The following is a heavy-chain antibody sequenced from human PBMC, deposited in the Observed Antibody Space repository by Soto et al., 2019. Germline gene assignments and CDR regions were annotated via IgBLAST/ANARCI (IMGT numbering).Heavy chain of an antibody. CDR2: INHSGST. D-gene: IGHD5-18*01. CDR3: ARVGGYSYRFDY. Sequence: PSQTLSLTCAVYGGFFSGYYWSWVRQTPRKGLEWIGEINHSGSTNYNPSLKSRVTISVDTSKNQFSLKLSSVTAADTAVYYCARVGGYSYRFDYWGQGTLVTVSS. CDR1: GGFFSGYY. V-gene: IGHV4-34*01. J-gene: IGHJ4*02.